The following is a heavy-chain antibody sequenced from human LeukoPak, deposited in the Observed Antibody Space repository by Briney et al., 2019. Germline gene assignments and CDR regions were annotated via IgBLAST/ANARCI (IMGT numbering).Heavy chain of an antibody. J-gene: IGHJ6*03. D-gene: IGHD6-13*01. Sequence: GGSLRLSCTASGFTFGDYAMSWVRQAPGKGLEWVGFIRSKAYGGTTEYAASVKGRFTISRDDSKSIAYLQMNSLKTEDTAVYYCTRVGVAAAGTRYYYYMDVWGKGTTVTVSS. CDR2: IRSKAYGGTT. V-gene: IGHV3-49*04. CDR3: TRVGVAAAGTRYYYYMDV. CDR1: GFTFGDYA.